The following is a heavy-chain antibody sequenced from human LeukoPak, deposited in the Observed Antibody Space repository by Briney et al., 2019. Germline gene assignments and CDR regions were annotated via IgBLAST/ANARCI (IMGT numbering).Heavy chain of an antibody. D-gene: IGHD3-3*01. CDR3: ARAGRITVFGVDPKRWFDP. CDR1: GGSFSGYY. V-gene: IGHV4-34*01. Sequence: SQTLSLTCAVYGGSFSGYYWSWIRPPPGKGLEWIGEINHSGSTNYNPSLKSPVTISVDTSKNQFSLKLGSVTAADTAVYYCARAGRITVFGVDPKRWFDPWGQGTLVTVSS. J-gene: IGHJ5*02. CDR2: INHSGST.